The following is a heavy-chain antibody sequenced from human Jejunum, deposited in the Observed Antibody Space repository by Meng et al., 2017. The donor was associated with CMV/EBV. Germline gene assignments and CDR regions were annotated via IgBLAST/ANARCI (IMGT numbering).Heavy chain of an antibody. V-gene: IGHV3-11*01. J-gene: IGHJ1*01. CDR1: FTFSNYD. CDR2: ISSNDTTI. Sequence: FTFSNYDMNWIRQAPGKGLEWVSYISSNDTTIYYADSVKGRFTISRDNAKNSLSLQMNSLRAEDTAVYYCARAARGGATSAQYFQYWGQGTLVTVSS. CDR3: ARAARGGATSAQYFQY. D-gene: IGHD1-26*01.